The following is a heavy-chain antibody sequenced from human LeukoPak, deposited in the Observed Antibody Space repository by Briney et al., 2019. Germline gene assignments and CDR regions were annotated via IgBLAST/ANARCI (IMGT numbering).Heavy chain of an antibody. D-gene: IGHD6-13*01. J-gene: IGHJ5*02. Sequence: SETLSLTCTVSGGSISSHFWSWIRQPPGKGLEWIGYIYYSGSTNYNPSLKSRVTISVDTSKNQFSLRLSSVTAADTAIYYCAREIIAAAGTPWFDPWGQGRLVTVSS. CDR1: GGSISSHF. CDR3: AREIIAAAGTPWFDP. V-gene: IGHV4-59*11. CDR2: IYYSGST.